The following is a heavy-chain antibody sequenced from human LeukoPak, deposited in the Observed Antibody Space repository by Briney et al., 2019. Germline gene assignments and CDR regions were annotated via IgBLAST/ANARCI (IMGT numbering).Heavy chain of an antibody. Sequence: GSLRLPYAASGFNFSSYAMHWVRQAPGQGLRWVAVISYDGSNKYYADSVKGRFTISRDNSKNTLYLQMNSLRAEDTAVYYCARGPWSSSWYYFDYWGQGTLVTVSS. D-gene: IGHD6-13*01. CDR3: ARGPWSSSWYYFDY. CDR2: ISYDGSNK. V-gene: IGHV3-30*16. CDR1: GFNFSSYA. J-gene: IGHJ4*02.